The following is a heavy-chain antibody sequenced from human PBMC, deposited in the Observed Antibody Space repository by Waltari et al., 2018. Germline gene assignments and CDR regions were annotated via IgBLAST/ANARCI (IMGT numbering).Heavy chain of an antibody. J-gene: IGHJ5*02. D-gene: IGHD3-3*01. CDR3: ARGRLLRLPPPNWFDP. CDR2: INHSGST. Sequence: QVQLQQWGAGLLKPSETLSLTCAVYGGSFSGYYWSWIRQPPGKGLEWIGKINHSGSTNSTPSLKSRVTISVDTAKNQFALKLSSVAAADTAVYYCARGRLLRLPPPNWFDPWGQGTLVTVSS. CDR1: GGSFSGYY. V-gene: IGHV4-34*01.